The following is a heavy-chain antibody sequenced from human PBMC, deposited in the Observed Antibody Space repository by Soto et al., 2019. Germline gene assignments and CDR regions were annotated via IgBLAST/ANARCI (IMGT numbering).Heavy chain of an antibody. D-gene: IGHD6-6*01. CDR1: GFTFTTA. Sequence: GGSLRLSCAASGFTFTTAMSWVRQAPGKGLEWVSAISGSGGSTYYADSVKGRFTISRDNSKNTLYLQMNSLRAEDTAVYYCAKDRVPRYSSSSVFDYWGQGTLVTVSS. CDR3: AKDRVPRYSSSSVFDY. J-gene: IGHJ4*02. CDR2: ISGSGGST. V-gene: IGHV3-23*01.